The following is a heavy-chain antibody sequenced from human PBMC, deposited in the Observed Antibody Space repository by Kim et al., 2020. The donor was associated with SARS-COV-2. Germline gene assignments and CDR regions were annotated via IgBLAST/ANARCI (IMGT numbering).Heavy chain of an antibody. CDR3: ARDPRAFGDCYSCGPFDP. CDR2: IIPIFGTA. Sequence: SVKVSCKASGGTFSSYAISWVRQAPGQGLEWMGGIIPIFGTANYAQKFQGRVTITADESTSTAYMELSSLRSEDTAVYYCARDPRAFGDCYSCGPFDPWGQGTLVTVSS. J-gene: IGHJ5*02. CDR1: GGTFSSYA. V-gene: IGHV1-69*13. D-gene: IGHD2-21*02.